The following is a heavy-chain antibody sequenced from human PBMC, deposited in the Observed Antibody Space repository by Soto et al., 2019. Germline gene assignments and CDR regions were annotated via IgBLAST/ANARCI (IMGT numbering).Heavy chain of an antibody. CDR1: GYTFTSYY. V-gene: IGHV1-46*03. J-gene: IGHJ6*02. Sequence: QVQLVQSGAEVKKPGASVKVSCKASGYTFTSYYMHWVRQAPGQGLEWMGIINPSGGSTSYAQKFKGRVTMTRDTSTSTVYMELSSLRSEDTAVYYCASYRVIGSSWTPSDYGMDVWGQGTTVTVSS. D-gene: IGHD6-13*01. CDR2: INPSGGST. CDR3: ASYRVIGSSWTPSDYGMDV.